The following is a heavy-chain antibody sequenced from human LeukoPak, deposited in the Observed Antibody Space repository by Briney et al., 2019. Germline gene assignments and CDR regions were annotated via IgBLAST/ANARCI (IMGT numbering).Heavy chain of an antibody. Sequence: GGSLRLSCAASGFTVSSNYMSWVRQAPGKGLEWVSSISSSSSYIYYADSVKGRFTISRDNAKNSLYLQMNSLRAEDTAVYYCARAPPYYYDSSGYYPDYWGQGTLVTVSS. V-gene: IGHV3-21*01. J-gene: IGHJ4*02. CDR3: ARAPPYYYDSSGYYPDY. D-gene: IGHD3-22*01. CDR2: ISSSSSYI. CDR1: GFTVSSNY.